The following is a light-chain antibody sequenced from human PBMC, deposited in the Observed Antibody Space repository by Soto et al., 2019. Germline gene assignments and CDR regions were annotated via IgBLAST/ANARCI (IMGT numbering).Light chain of an antibody. CDR1: QSISSN. CDR2: DAS. Sequence: EIVMTQSPATLSVSPGERATLSCRASQSISSNLAWYQQKPGQAPRLLIYDASTRATGIPARFSARGSWTEFTLTVSSLQSDDFAVDYCQQYNIWPFSFGPGTKVDIK. V-gene: IGKV3-15*01. CDR3: QQYNIWPFS. J-gene: IGKJ3*01.